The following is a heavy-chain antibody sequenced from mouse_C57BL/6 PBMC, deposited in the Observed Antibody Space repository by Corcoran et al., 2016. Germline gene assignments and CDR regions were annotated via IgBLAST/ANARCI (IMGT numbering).Heavy chain of an antibody. CDR2: INPYNGGT. CDR1: GCTFTDYY. Sequence: VQLQQSGPVLVKPGASVKMSCKASGCTFTDYYMNWVKQSHGKSLEWIGVINPYNGGTSYNQKFKGKATLTVDKSSSTAYMELNSLTSEDSAVYYGALYYDYERFAYWGQGTLVTVSA. J-gene: IGHJ3*01. D-gene: IGHD2-4*01. CDR3: ALYYDYERFAY. V-gene: IGHV1-19*01.